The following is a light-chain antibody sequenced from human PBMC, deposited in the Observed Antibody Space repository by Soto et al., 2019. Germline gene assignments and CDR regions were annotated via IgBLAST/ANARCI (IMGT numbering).Light chain of an antibody. J-gene: IGKJ4*01. CDR3: LQDYSYPLT. CDR2: AAC. V-gene: IGKV1-6*01. CDR1: QGIGND. Sequence: AIQMTQSPSSLSASVGDRVTITCRASQGIGNDLGWYQQKPGKAPKFLIYAACSLQSGVPSRFRVSGSGTDFTLTISSLQPEDFATYYCLQDYSYPLTFGGGTKVEIK.